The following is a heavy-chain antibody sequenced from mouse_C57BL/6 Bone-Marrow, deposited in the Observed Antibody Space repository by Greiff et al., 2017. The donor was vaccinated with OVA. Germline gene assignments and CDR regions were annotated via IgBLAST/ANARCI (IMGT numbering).Heavy chain of an antibody. Sequence: QVQLQQSGPELVQPGASVKISCKASGYAFSSSWMNWVKQRPGKGLEWIGRIYPGAGDTNYNGKFKGKATLTADKSSSTAYMQLSSLTSEDSAVYFCARYSWFAYWGQGTLVTVSA. V-gene: IGHV1-82*01. CDR3: ARYSWFAY. CDR1: GYAFSSSW. CDR2: IYPGAGDT. J-gene: IGHJ3*01.